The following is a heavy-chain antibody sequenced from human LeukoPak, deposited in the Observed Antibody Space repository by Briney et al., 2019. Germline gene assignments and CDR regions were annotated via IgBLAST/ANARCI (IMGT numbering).Heavy chain of an antibody. CDR3: AREDSSGYYKGLDY. CDR1: GFTFSTFT. D-gene: IGHD3-22*01. J-gene: IGHJ4*01. Sequence: GGSLRLSCAASGFTFSTFTMNWVRRAPGKGLEWVSSITISGTFIYYADSVKGRFTISRDNAKNSLYLQMNSLRAEDTAVYYCAREDSSGYYKGLDYWGHGTLVTVSS. V-gene: IGHV3-21*01. CDR2: ITISGTFI.